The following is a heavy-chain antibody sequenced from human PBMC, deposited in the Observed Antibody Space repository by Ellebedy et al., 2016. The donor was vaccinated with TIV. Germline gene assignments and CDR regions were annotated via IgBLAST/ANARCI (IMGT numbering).Heavy chain of an antibody. D-gene: IGHD3-10*01. CDR1: GYTFSSYG. CDR2: IRAYTGET. CDR3: ARDMVQGMVARYLWFDY. J-gene: IGHJ4*02. V-gene: IGHV1-18*01. Sequence: ASVKVSCKASGYTFSSYGISWVRQAPGQGLEWMGWIRAYTGETDYAQNVQGRVTMTTETSTRTAYMELRSLRFDDTAVYYCARDMVQGMVARYLWFDYWGQGTQVTVSS.